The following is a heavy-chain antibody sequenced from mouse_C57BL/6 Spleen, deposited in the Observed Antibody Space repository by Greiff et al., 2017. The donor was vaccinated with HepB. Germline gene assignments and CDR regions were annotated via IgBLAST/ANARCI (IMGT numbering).Heavy chain of an antibody. CDR3: AKQENLFAY. CDR2: IWGDGST. Sequence: VKLVESGPGLVAPSQRLSIPCTVSGFSFTSYGVSWVRQPPGKGLEWLGVIWGDGSTNYHSALISRLSISKDNSKSQVFLKLNSLQTDDTATYYCAKQENLFAYWGQGTLVTVSA. CDR1: GFSFTSYG. V-gene: IGHV2-3*01. J-gene: IGHJ3*01.